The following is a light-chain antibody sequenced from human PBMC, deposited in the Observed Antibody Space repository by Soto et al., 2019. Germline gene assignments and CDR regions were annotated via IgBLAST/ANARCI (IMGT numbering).Light chain of an antibody. CDR2: GAS. Sequence: DIVMTKSPATLSVYPGDRATLSCRASQSVSSNLACYQQKPGQAHRLHIYGASTRATGIPTRFSGSGSGTEFTLTISSLQSEEFAIYYCQQYNNWPLTFGQGTKVEIK. J-gene: IGKJ1*01. V-gene: IGKV3-15*01. CDR3: QQYNNWPLT. CDR1: QSVSSN.